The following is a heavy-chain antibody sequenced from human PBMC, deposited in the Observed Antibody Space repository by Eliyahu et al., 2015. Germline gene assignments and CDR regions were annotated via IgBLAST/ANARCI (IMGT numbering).Heavy chain of an antibody. CDR2: RYPGDSDT. Sequence: EVQLVQSGAEVKKPGESLKISCXGSGYSFTDYWIGWVRQXPGXGLEWMGIRYPGDSDTXYSPSFQGQVTISADKSISTAYLQWSSLKASDTAMYYCANSLSEVRQWPPPLWEYWGQGTLVTVSS. D-gene: IGHD6-19*01. CDR3: ANSLSEVRQWPPPLWEY. J-gene: IGHJ4*02. V-gene: IGHV5-51*01. CDR1: GYSFTDYW.